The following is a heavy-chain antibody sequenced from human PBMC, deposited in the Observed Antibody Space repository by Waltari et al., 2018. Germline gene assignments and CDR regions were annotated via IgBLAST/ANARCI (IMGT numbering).Heavy chain of an antibody. Sequence: QITLKESGPTLVKPTQTLTLTCTFSGFSLSTSGVGVGWIRQPPGKALEWLALIYWNDDKRYSPSLKSRLTITKDTSKNQVVLTMTNMDPVDTATYYCAHRPRIAACRDYFDYWGQGTLVTVSS. D-gene: IGHD6-6*01. CDR2: IYWNDDK. CDR1: GFSLSTSGVG. J-gene: IGHJ4*02. V-gene: IGHV2-5*01. CDR3: AHRPRIAACRDYFDY.